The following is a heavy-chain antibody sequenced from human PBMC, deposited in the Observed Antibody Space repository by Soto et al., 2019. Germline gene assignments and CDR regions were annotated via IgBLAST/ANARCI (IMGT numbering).Heavy chain of an antibody. V-gene: IGHV3-30*18. Sequence: ESGGGVVQPGRSLRLSCAASGFTFSSYGMHWVRQAPGKGLEWVAVISYDGSNKYYADSVKGRFTISRDNSKNTLYLQMNSLRAEDTAVYYCAKDQSGDYFDYWGQGTLVTVSS. CDR3: AKDQSGDYFDY. D-gene: IGHD4-17*01. CDR1: GFTFSSYG. J-gene: IGHJ4*02. CDR2: ISYDGSNK.